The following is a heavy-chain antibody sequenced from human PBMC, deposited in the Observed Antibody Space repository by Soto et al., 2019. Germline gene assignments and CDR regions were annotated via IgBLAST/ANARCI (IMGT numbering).Heavy chain of an antibody. D-gene: IGHD2-15*01. CDR2: ITSDGDST. CDR1: GFTFSNYA. CDR3: VKGNQLLRYYFEF. Sequence: VGSLRLSCSVSGFTFSNYAMHWVRQAPGKGLEYVSGITSDGDSTWHADSVKDRFTISRDNSKNTLFLQMSSLRVEDTAIYFCVKGNQLLRYYFEFWGPGTLVTVS. V-gene: IGHV3-64D*06. J-gene: IGHJ4*01.